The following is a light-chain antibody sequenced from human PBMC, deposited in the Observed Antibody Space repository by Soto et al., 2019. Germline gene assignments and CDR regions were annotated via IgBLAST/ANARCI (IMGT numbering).Light chain of an antibody. V-gene: IGLV2-14*03. CDR3: SSYTPSNTRQIV. Sequence: QSALTQPASVSGSPGQSITISCTGTSSDVGGYNYVSWYQHHPGKAPKLIIFDVSNRPSGVSNPFSGSKSGNTASLTISALQPEDEADYYCSSYTPSNTRQIVFGTGTKVTVL. CDR2: DVS. CDR1: SSDVGGYNY. J-gene: IGLJ1*01.